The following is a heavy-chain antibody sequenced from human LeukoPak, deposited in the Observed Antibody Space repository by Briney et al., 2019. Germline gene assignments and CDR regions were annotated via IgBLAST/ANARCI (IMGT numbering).Heavy chain of an antibody. Sequence: SVKVSCKASGGTFSSYAISWVRQAPGQGLEWMGGIVPIFGTANYAQKFQGRVTITADKSTSTAYMELSSLRSKDTAVYYCARGGVYYDILTGYYSPFWFDPWGQGTLVTVSS. CDR1: GGTFSSYA. CDR3: ARGGVYYDILTGYYSPFWFDP. V-gene: IGHV1-69*06. J-gene: IGHJ5*02. CDR2: IVPIFGTA. D-gene: IGHD3-9*01.